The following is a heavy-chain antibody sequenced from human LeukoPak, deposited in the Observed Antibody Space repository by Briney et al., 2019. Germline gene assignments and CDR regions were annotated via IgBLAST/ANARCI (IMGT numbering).Heavy chain of an antibody. CDR2: INQDGSEK. D-gene: IGHD3-10*01. CDR3: ARIFTGFDY. CDR1: GFALSNYW. Sequence: RSGGSLRLSCAASGFALSNYWMSWARQAPGKGLEWVANINQDGSEKYYVDSVKGRFAISRDNAKNSLYLQMNSLRAEDTAVYYCARIFTGFDYWGQGTLVTVSS. J-gene: IGHJ4*02. V-gene: IGHV3-7*01.